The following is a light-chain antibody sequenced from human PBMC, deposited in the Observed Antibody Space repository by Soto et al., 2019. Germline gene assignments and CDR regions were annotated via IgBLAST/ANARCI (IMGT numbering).Light chain of an antibody. CDR1: TSDVGGYKY. V-gene: IGLV2-14*01. CDR2: VVS. J-gene: IGLJ1*01. CDR3: GSYTSSDTPYV. Sequence: QSALTQPASMSGSPGQSITISCTGTTSDVGGYKYVSWYQQHPDKAPKLMIYVVSNRPSGVSNRFSGSKSGNTASLTISGLQAEDEAVYYCGSYTSSDTPYVFGTGTKLTVL.